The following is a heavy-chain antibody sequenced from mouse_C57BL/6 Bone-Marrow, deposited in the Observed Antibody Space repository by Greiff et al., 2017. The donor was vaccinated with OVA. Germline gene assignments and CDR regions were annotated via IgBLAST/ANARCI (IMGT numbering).Heavy chain of an antibody. CDR3: ARLGFDY. J-gene: IGHJ2*01. CDR1: GFTFSDYG. V-gene: IGHV5-17*01. D-gene: IGHD4-1*01. CDR2: ISSGSSTI. Sequence: EVKVVESGGGLVKPGGSLKLSCAASGFTFSDYGMHWVRQAPEKGLEWVAYISSGSSTIYYADTVTGRFTISRDNAKNTLFLQMTSLRSEDTAMYYCARLGFDYWGQGTTLTVSS.